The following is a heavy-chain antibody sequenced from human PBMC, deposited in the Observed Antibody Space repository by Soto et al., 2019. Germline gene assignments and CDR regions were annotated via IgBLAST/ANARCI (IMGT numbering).Heavy chain of an antibody. D-gene: IGHD3-10*01. CDR3: ARMAASGSLNWFDP. CDR1: GYTFTNYE. CDR2: MNPGSGNT. Sequence: ASVKVSCKASGYTFTNYEINWVRQATGQGLEWMGWMNPGSGNTDYAHKFQGRVTMTRNISISTAYMELSRLGSDDTAIYYCARMAASGSLNWFDPWGQGTLVIVSS. J-gene: IGHJ5*02. V-gene: IGHV1-8*01.